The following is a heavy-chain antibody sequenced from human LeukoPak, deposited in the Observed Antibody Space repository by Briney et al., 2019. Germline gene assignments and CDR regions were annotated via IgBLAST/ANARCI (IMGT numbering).Heavy chain of an antibody. CDR1: GYTFTGCY. Sequence: GASVKVSCKASGYTFTGCYMHWVRQAPGQGLEWMGWINPNSGGTNYAQKFQGRVTMTRDTSISTASMELSRLRSDDTAVYYCARERERHDYGDYGSLDYWGQGTLVTVSS. CDR2: INPNSGGT. D-gene: IGHD4-17*01. J-gene: IGHJ4*02. CDR3: ARERERHDYGDYGSLDY. V-gene: IGHV1-2*02.